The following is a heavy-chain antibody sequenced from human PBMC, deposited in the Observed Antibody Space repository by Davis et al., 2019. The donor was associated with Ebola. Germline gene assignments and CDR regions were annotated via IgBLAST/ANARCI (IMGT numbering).Heavy chain of an antibody. Sequence: GGSLRLSCVGSSAFIFSQSWMTWVRQAPGKGLEWVATIKSDGNEIYYADSMKGRFAISRDNAESAVYLQLHSLTAEDTALYYCARGQYAMDIWGQGSTVTVSS. CDR2: IKSDGNEI. J-gene: IGHJ6*02. CDR3: ARGQYAMDI. V-gene: IGHV3-7*04. CDR1: SAFIFSQSW.